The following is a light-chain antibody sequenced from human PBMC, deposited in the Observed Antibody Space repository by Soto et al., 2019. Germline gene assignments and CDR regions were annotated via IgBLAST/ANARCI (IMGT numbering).Light chain of an antibody. Sequence: QSVLTQPASASGAPGRGVTISSTGSGSSIGTNTVNWYRQLPGTAPKLLIYGNNQRPSGVPDRFSGSKSGTSASLAISGLRSEDEAEYYCTAWDGSLNNVLFGGGTKVTVL. CDR2: GNN. V-gene: IGLV1-44*01. CDR3: TAWDGSLNNVL. J-gene: IGLJ2*01. CDR1: GSSIGTNT.